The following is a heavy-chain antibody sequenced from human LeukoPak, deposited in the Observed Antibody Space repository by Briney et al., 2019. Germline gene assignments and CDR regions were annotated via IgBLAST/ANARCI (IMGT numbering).Heavy chain of an antibody. V-gene: IGHV3-30*18. CDR3: AKVGWTKTPHSHDAFDI. Sequence: PGGSLRLSCAASGFTFNSYGMHWVRQAPGKGLEWVAVILYDGSNKYYADSVKGRFTISRDNSKNTLYLQMNSLRAEDTAVYYCAKVGWTKTPHSHDAFDIWGQGTMVTVSS. CDR2: ILYDGSNK. CDR1: GFTFNSYG. D-gene: IGHD3/OR15-3a*01. J-gene: IGHJ3*02.